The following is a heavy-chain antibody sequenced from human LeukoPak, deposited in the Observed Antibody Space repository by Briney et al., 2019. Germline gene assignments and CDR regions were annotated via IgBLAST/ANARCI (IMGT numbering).Heavy chain of an antibody. CDR1: GGSISSHY. CDR3: ARALRASGYDLSY. Sequence: SETLSLTCTVSGGSISSHYWSWIRQPPGKGLEWIGYIYYSGSTNYNPSLKSRVTISVDTSKNQFSLKLSSVTAADAAVYYCARALRASGYDLSYWGQGTLVTVSS. D-gene: IGHD5-12*01. J-gene: IGHJ4*02. CDR2: IYYSGST. V-gene: IGHV4-59*11.